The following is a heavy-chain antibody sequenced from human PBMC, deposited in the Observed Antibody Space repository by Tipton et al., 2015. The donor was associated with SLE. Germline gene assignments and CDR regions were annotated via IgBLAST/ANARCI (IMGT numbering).Heavy chain of an antibody. CDR1: GGSFSTYY. D-gene: IGHD6-13*01. CDR2: INYSGST. J-gene: IGHJ5*02. V-gene: IGHV4-34*01. CDR3: AREGSSSSPGLVDP. Sequence: TLSLTCAVYGGSFSTYYWSWIRQPPGKGLEWIGEINYSGSTNYSPSLKSRVIISVDTSKNQLSLRLSNVTAADTAVYYCAREGSSSSPGLVDPWGQGTLVTVSS.